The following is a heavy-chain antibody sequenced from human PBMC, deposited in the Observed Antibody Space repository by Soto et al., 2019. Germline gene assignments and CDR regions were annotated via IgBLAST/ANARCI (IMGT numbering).Heavy chain of an antibody. Sequence: QVQLQESGPGLVKPSETLSLTCTVSGGSISSYYWSWIRQPPGKGLEWIGYIYYSGSTNYHPSLKSRVTISVDTSKNQCSLRLSSVTAADTAVYYCASGIVEMATIYFDYWGQGTLDTVSS. D-gene: IGHD5-12*01. CDR2: IYYSGST. V-gene: IGHV4-59*01. CDR1: GGSISSYY. CDR3: ASGIVEMATIYFDY. J-gene: IGHJ4*02.